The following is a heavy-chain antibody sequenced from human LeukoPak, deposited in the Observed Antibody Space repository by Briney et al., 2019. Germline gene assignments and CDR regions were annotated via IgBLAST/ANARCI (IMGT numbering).Heavy chain of an antibody. D-gene: IGHD1-7*01. V-gene: IGHV3-30*02. CDR2: IRFDGSNK. J-gene: IGHJ4*02. CDR1: GFTFSTFG. CDR3: AKEGRTSWATHDY. Sequence: GGSLRLSCTASGFTFSTFGMHWVRQAPGKGLEWVAFIRFDGSNKYCDSVKGRFTISRDNSKNTVYLQMNSLRTEDTAVYFCAKEGRTSWATHDYWGQGTLVTVSS.